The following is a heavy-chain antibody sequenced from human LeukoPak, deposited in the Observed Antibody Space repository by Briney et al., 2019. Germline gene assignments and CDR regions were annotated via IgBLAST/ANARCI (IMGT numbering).Heavy chain of an antibody. Sequence: SETLSLTCTGSGGSISTYYRSWIRQPPGKGLEWIGYIYYSGNTNYNPSLKSRVTISIDTSKNQFSLKLTSVTAADTALYYCARLGRPAAFDIWGQGTMVTVSS. D-gene: IGHD3-16*01. CDR3: ARLGRPAAFDI. V-gene: IGHV4-59*08. CDR1: GGSISTYY. CDR2: IYYSGNT. J-gene: IGHJ3*02.